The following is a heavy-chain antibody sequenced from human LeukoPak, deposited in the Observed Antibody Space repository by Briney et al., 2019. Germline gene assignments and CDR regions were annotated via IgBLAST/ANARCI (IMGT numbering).Heavy chain of an antibody. V-gene: IGHV3-21*01. Sequence: PGGSLRLSCAASGFTFSSYSMNWVRQAPGKGLEWVSSISSSSSYIYYADSGKGRFTISRDNAKNSLYLQMNSLRAEDTAVYYCASEVVVAATTDAFYIWGQGIMVTVSS. D-gene: IGHD2-15*01. CDR2: ISSSSSYI. J-gene: IGHJ3*02. CDR3: ASEVVVAATTDAFYI. CDR1: GFTFSSYS.